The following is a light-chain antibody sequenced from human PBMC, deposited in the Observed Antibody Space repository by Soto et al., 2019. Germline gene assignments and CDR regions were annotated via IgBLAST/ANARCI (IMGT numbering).Light chain of an antibody. CDR1: KSVSIN. Sequence: EIVLTQSPATLSLYPGERATLSCRASKSVSINFAWFQLKPGQSPRLLIYHASERAAGVPGRFSGSGSGTDFTLTISSLEPEDFAVYYCQERSRWPRGSFGGGTKVEIK. CDR2: HAS. V-gene: IGKV3-11*01. J-gene: IGKJ4*01. CDR3: QERSRWPRGS.